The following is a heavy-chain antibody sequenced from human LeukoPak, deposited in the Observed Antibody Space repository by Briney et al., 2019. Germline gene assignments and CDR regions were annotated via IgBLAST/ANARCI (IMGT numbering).Heavy chain of an antibody. CDR3: AKDLRYSSGWYKGYYFDY. CDR1: GFTVSSNS. V-gene: IGHV3-23*01. CDR2: ISGSGGST. Sequence: GGSLRLSCTVSGFTVSSNSMSWVRQAPGKGLEWVSAISGSGGSTYYADSVKGRFTISKDNSKNTLYLQMNSLRAEDTAVYYCAKDLRYSSGWYKGYYFDYWGQGTLVTVSS. J-gene: IGHJ4*02. D-gene: IGHD6-19*01.